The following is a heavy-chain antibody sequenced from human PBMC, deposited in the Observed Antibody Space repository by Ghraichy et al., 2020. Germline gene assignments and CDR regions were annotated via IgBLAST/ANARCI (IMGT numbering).Heavy chain of an antibody. CDR1: GFTFSSYW. Sequence: GGSLRLSCAASGFTFSSYWMSWVRQAPGKGLEWVANIKQDGSEKYYVDSVKGRFTISRDNAKNSLYLQMNSLRAEDTAVYYCARELYDFWSGYYGLYYFDYWGQGTLVTVSS. V-gene: IGHV3-7*01. CDR2: IKQDGSEK. J-gene: IGHJ4*02. CDR3: ARELYDFWSGYYGLYYFDY. D-gene: IGHD3-3*01.